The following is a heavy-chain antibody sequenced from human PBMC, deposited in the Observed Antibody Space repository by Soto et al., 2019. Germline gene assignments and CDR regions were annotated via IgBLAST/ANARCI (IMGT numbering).Heavy chain of an antibody. CDR3: ARSQYLPFFDY. CDR1: GDTFTSYA. D-gene: IGHD2-2*01. V-gene: IGHV1-3*01. CDR2: INAGNGNT. Sequence: QVQLVQSGAEVKKPGASVKVSCKASGDTFTSYAFHWVRQAPGQRREWMGWINAGNGNTKYSQKFQGRVTITSDTSASTVYMERRSLRSEDTAVYYCARSQYLPFFDYWGRGTLVTVSS. J-gene: IGHJ4*02.